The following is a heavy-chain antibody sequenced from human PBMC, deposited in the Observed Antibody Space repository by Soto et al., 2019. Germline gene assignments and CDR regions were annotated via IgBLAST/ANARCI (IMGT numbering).Heavy chain of an antibody. CDR1: GFTFSRYW. J-gene: IGHJ3*02. D-gene: IGHD6-19*01. Sequence: EVQVVESGGGLVQPGGSLRLSCAASGFTFSRYWMHWVRQVPGSGLVWVSRIDNYGSSSIYADSVEGRFTISRDNAKNTLYLQMNSLRAEDTAVYYCARGGWYDGFDIWGQGTLVTVSS. V-gene: IGHV3-74*01. CDR3: ARGGWYDGFDI. CDR2: IDNYGSSS.